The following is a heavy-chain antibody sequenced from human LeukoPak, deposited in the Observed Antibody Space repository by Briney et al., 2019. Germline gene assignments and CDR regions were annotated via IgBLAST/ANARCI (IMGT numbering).Heavy chain of an antibody. CDR1: GGSISSYY. CDR3: ATDIVLMVYAKGEYFQH. D-gene: IGHD2-8*01. CDR2: IYYSGST. Sequence: SETLSLTCTVSGGSISSYYWSWIRQPPGKGLEWIGYIYYSGSTNYNPSLKSRVTISVDTSKNQFSLKLSSVTAADTAVYYCATDIVLMVYAKGEYFQHWGQGTLVTVSS. J-gene: IGHJ1*01. V-gene: IGHV4-59*01.